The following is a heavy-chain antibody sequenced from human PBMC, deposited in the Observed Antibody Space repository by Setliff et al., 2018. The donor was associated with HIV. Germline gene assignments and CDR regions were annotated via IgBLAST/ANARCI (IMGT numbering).Heavy chain of an antibody. Sequence: PGGSLRLSCAASGFTFSSYGMHWVRQAPGKGLEWVTFIRYDGSDKYYADSVKGRFTISRDNSKNTLYLQMNSLRTEDTAVYYCARAYEIADHYDYWGQGTLVTVSS. D-gene: IGHD6-13*01. CDR2: IRYDGSDK. V-gene: IGHV3-30*02. CDR3: ARAYEIADHYDY. J-gene: IGHJ4*02. CDR1: GFTFSSYG.